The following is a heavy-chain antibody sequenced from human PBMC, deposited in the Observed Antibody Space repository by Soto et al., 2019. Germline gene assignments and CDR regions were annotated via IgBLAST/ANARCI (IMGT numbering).Heavy chain of an antibody. V-gene: IGHV2-5*01. J-gene: IGHJ6*02. Sequence: GSGPTLVNPTETLTLTCTFSGFSLTTRGMGVAWIRQPPGRALEWLALIYWNDDPRYSPSLKNRLTITKDTTKNQVVLTMTNMDPVDTAKYYCEKRTPEYGMDVWGQGTMVTVSS. CDR3: EKRTPEYGMDV. CDR2: IYWNDDP. CDR1: GFSLTTRGMG.